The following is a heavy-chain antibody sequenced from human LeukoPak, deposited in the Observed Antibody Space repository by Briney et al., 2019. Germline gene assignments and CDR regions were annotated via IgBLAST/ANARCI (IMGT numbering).Heavy chain of an antibody. D-gene: IGHD1-26*01. J-gene: IGHJ3*02. V-gene: IGHV3-7*01. CDR1: GFTFTTHW. CDR3: ARDSGLGAHI. Sequence: PGGSLRLSCAASGFTFTTHWMSWVRQAPGKGLEWVANINQGGSEKYYVDSVKGRFTISRDNAKNFLYLQMNSLRDDDTAVYYCARDSGLGAHIWGQGTMVTVSS. CDR2: INQGGSEK.